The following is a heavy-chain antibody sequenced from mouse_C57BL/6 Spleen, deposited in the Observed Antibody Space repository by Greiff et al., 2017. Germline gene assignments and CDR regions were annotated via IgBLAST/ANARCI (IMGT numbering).Heavy chain of an antibody. Sequence: VQLQQSGPELVKPGASVKISCKASGYSFTDYNMNWVKQSNGKSLEWIGVINPNYGTTSYNQKFKGKATLTVDQSSSTAYMQLHLLTSADSAFYFCSRGGPSTVVARGFAYWGQGTLVPVSA. D-gene: IGHD1-1*01. J-gene: IGHJ3*01. CDR1: GYSFTDYN. V-gene: IGHV1-39*01. CDR3: SRGGPSTVVARGFAY. CDR2: INPNYGTT.